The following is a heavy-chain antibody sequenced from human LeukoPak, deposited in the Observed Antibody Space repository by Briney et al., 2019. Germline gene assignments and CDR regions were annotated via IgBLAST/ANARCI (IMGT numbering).Heavy chain of an antibody. V-gene: IGHV1-46*01. CDR3: ARSLPTGLRLGELSLPTYA. CDR1: GYTFTGYY. CDR2: INPSGGST. D-gene: IGHD3-16*02. Sequence: GASVKVSCKASGYTFTGYYMHWVRQAPGQGLEWMGIINPSGGSTSYAQKFQGRVTMTRDTSTSTVYMELSSLRSEDTAVYYCARSLPTGLRLGELSLPTYAWGQGTLVTVSS. J-gene: IGHJ5*02.